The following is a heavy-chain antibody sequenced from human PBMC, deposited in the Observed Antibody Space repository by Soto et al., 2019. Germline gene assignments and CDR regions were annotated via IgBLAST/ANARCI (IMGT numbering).Heavy chain of an antibody. V-gene: IGHV1-69*02. CDR3: ASLGQVVPAAMRVGEPFYYYYGMDV. Sequence: ASVKVSCKASGGTFSSYTISWVRQAPGQGLEWMGRIIPILGIANYAQKFQGRVTITADKSTSTAYMELSSLRSEDTAVYYCASLGQVVPAAMRVGEPFYYYYGMDVWGQGTTVTVSS. J-gene: IGHJ6*02. D-gene: IGHD2-2*01. CDR1: GGTFSSYT. CDR2: IIPILGIA.